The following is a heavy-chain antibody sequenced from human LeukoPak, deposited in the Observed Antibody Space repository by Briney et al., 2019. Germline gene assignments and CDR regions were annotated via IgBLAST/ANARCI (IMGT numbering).Heavy chain of an antibody. CDR1: GFTFSTYA. CDR2: ISGSGGSA. D-gene: IGHD2-15*01. V-gene: IGHV3-23*01. Sequence: GGSLRLSCATSGFTFSTYAMSWVRQAPGKGLEWVSGISGSGGSAVYIDSVKGRFTISRDNSKNTLYLQMNSLRVEDTAVYYCAKVYCSGGSCYGTGNYYYMDVWGKGTTVTISS. J-gene: IGHJ6*03. CDR3: AKVYCSGGSCYGTGNYYYMDV.